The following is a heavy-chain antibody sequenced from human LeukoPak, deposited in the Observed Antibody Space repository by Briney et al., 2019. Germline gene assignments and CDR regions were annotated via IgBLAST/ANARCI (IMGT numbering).Heavy chain of an antibody. CDR2: IYYSGST. V-gene: IGHV4-39*01. Sequence: SETLSLTCTVSGGSISSSSYSWGWIRQPPGKGLEWIGSIYYSGSTYYNPSLKSRVTISVDTSKNQFSLKLSSVTAADTAVYYCAILSVAGTNWFDPWGRGTLVTVSS. CDR1: GGSISSSSYS. J-gene: IGHJ5*02. CDR3: AILSVAGTNWFDP. D-gene: IGHD6-19*01.